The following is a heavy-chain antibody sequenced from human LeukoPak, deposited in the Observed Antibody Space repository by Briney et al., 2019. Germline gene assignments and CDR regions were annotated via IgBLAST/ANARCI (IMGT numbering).Heavy chain of an antibody. Sequence: GGSLRLSCAVSGFTVSSNYMNWVRQAPGKGLEWVSIIYSGGSTYYADSVKGRFTISRDNSKNTLYLQMNSLRAEDTAVYYCARDDGIGGPFDYWGQGTLVTVSS. J-gene: IGHJ4*02. V-gene: IGHV3-53*01. CDR2: IYSGGST. D-gene: IGHD4-23*01. CDR1: GFTVSSNY. CDR3: ARDDGIGGPFDY.